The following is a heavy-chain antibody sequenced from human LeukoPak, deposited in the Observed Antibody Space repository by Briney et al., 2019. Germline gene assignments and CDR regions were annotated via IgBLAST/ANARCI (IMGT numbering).Heavy chain of an antibody. Sequence: PSGTLSLTCAVSGGSISSSNWWSWVRQAPGKGLEWVSGINWNGGSTGYADSVKGRFTISRDNAKNSLYLQMNSLRAEDAALYHCARDRGLGAPDYWGQGTLVTVSS. D-gene: IGHD3-16*01. CDR1: GGSISSSNW. CDR2: INWNGGST. J-gene: IGHJ4*02. V-gene: IGHV3-20*01. CDR3: ARDRGLGAPDY.